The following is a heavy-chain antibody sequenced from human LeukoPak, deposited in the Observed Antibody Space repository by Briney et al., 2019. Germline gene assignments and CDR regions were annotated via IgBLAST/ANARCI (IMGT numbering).Heavy chain of an antibody. Sequence: ASVQVSCKASGYTFTGHFMQWVRHAPGQGREWMGWINPNTGATNYAQKFQGRVTMTRDTSNNTAYMELRRLRSDDTAVYFWARWVQQRSRHDFYAMDVWGQGTTVTVSS. CDR1: GYTFTGHF. J-gene: IGHJ6*02. CDR2: INPNTGAT. D-gene: IGHD6-13*01. V-gene: IGHV1-2*02. CDR3: ARWVQQRSRHDFYAMDV.